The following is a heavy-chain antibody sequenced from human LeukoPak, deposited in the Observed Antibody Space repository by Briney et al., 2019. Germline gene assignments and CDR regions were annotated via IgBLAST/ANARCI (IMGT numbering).Heavy chain of an antibody. J-gene: IGHJ4*02. CDR1: GGSISSFH. CDR2: IYYSGST. Sequence: SETLSLTCTVSGGSISSFHWSWIRQPPGKGLEWIGYIYYSGSTNYNPSLKSRVTISVDTSKNQFSLKLSSVTAADTAVYYCARAGFWSGYDYFDYWGQGTLVTVSS. V-gene: IGHV4-59*01. D-gene: IGHD3-3*01. CDR3: ARAGFWSGYDYFDY.